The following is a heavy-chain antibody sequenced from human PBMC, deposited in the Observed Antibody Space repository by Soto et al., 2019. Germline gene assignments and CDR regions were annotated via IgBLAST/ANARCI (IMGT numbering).Heavy chain of an antibody. CDR1: GYSFINYW. D-gene: IGHD6-19*01. CDR2: IYPGDSDT. J-gene: IGHJ5*02. Sequence: GESLKISCQGSGYSFINYWIGWVRQMPGKGLEWMGIIYPGDSDTRYSPSFQGQVTLSADKSISTAYLQWSSLKASDTAMYYCARQGGQWLVERWGQGTLVTVSS. V-gene: IGHV5-51*01. CDR3: ARQGGQWLVER.